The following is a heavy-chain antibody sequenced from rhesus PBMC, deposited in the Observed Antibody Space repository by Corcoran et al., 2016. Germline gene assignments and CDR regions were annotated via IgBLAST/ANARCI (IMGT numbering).Heavy chain of an antibody. D-gene: IGHD6-25*01. CDR2: DYSSGSST. CDR3: AREDSGSWNSENYFDY. Sequence: HLQRQEAGPGLVKPSDSLSLTRSVAGRSIRGSYWSWTPHAPGTGRGGAGYDYSSGSSTNNNPARKGRVTVTVDTSKNQLCLKLSSVTTADTAVYYCAREDSGSWNSENYFDYWGQGVLVTVSS. J-gene: IGHJ4*01. CDR1: GRSIRGSY. V-gene: IGHV4-169*02.